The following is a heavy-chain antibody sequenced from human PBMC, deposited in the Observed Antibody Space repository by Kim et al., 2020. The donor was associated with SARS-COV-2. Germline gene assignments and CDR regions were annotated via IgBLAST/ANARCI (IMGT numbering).Heavy chain of an antibody. J-gene: IGHJ4*02. D-gene: IGHD6-19*01. Sequence: GGGTDYAKAVKGRFSISRDKAKNTLFLQMNGLRAEDTAVYYCATRSVSAPRWGQGTLVTVSS. CDR3: ATRSVSAPR. V-gene: IGHV3-23*01. CDR2: GGGT.